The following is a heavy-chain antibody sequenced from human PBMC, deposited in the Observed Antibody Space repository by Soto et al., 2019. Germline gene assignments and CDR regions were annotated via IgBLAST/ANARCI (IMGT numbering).Heavy chain of an antibody. Sequence: ASVKVSCKASGYTFTSYDINWVRQATGQGLEWMGWMNPNSGNTGYAQKFQGRVTMTRNTSISTAYMELSSRRSEDTAVYYCARGRRGAGTFYYYYMDVWGKGTTVTVS. V-gene: IGHV1-8*01. J-gene: IGHJ6*03. D-gene: IGHD6-13*01. CDR3: ARGRRGAGTFYYYYMDV. CDR1: GYTFTSYD. CDR2: MNPNSGNT.